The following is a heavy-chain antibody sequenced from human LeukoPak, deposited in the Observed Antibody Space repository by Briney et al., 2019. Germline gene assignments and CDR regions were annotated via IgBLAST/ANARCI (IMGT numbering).Heavy chain of an antibody. CDR2: IYYSGST. V-gene: IGHV4-59*08. D-gene: IGHD3-22*01. Sequence: PSETLSLTCTVSGGSISSYYWSRIRQPPGKGLEWIGYIYYSGSTNYNPSLKSRVTISVDTSKNQFSLKLSSVTAADTAVYYCARLSNYYDSSGYLNLIFDYWGQGTLVTVSS. J-gene: IGHJ4*02. CDR1: GGSISSYY. CDR3: ARLSNYYDSSGYLNLIFDY.